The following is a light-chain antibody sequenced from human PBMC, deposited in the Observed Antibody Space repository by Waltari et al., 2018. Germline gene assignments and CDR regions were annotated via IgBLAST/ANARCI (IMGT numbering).Light chain of an antibody. J-gene: IGKJ1*01. CDR3: QQSHSTPRT. CDR1: QSIGNY. Sequence: TCRASQSIGNYVNWYQQEPGKAPKLLIYAAFRLQSGVPARFSGSGFGTDFTLTISSLQPEDFATYYCQQSHSTPRTFGQGTKVEIK. V-gene: IGKV1-39*01. CDR2: AAF.